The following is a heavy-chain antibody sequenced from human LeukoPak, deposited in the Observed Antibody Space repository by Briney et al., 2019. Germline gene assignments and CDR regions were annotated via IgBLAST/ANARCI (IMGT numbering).Heavy chain of an antibody. V-gene: IGHV4-39*07. D-gene: IGHD6-13*01. CDR1: GGSISSSTYY. J-gene: IGHJ3*02. CDR2: IYSSGST. CDR3: ARGHSSSWYRRSDAFEI. Sequence: SQTLSLTCTVSGGSISSSTYYWGWIRQPPGKGLEWIGSIYSSGSTYYNPSLKRRVTTSIDTSKNQFSLSLNSVTAADTAVYYCARGHSSSWYRRSDAFEIWGQGTMVTVSS.